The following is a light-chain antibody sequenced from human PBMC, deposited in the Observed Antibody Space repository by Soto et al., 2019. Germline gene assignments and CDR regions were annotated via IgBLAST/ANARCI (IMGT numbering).Light chain of an antibody. V-gene: IGKV1-5*03. J-gene: IGKJ1*01. Sequence: DFHMTQSPSTLSASVGARVTITCRASQNINSWLAWYQQKPGKAPKLLIYKASSLESGVPSRFSGSGSGTEFTLTISSLQPDDFATYYCQHYNSYSWTFGQGTKVDIK. CDR1: QNINSW. CDR2: KAS. CDR3: QHYNSYSWT.